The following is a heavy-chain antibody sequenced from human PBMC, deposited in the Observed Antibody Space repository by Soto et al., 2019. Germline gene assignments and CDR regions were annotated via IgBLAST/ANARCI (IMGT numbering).Heavy chain of an antibody. CDR3: TGEVASGY. CDR1: GFTVSTSG. J-gene: IGHJ4*02. V-gene: IGHV3-30*03. Sequence: SLRLSCAVSGFTVSTSGMHWVRQAPGKGLEWVAVISRDGGTKYYADSVKGRFTISKDSSRNTLFLEMNSLRGDDMAVYYCTGEVASGYWGQGTLVTVSS. CDR2: ISRDGGTK. D-gene: IGHD2-8*02.